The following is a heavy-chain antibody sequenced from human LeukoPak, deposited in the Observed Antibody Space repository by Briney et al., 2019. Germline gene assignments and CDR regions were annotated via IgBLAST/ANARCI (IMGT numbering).Heavy chain of an antibody. Sequence: PGGSLRLSCAASGFTFSRYWMSWVRQAPGKGLEWVANIKQDGSEKYYVDSVKGRFTISRDNAKNSRYLQMNSLRAEDTAVYYCASAFYCSGGSCLDYWGQGTLVTVSS. CDR2: IKQDGSEK. J-gene: IGHJ4*02. V-gene: IGHV3-7*01. D-gene: IGHD2-15*01. CDR3: ASAFYCSGGSCLDY. CDR1: GFTFSRYW.